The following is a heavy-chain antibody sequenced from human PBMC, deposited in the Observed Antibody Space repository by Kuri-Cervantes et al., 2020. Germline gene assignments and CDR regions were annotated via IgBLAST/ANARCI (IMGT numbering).Heavy chain of an antibody. CDR1: GYTLSDHF. V-gene: IGHV1-2*02. Sequence: ASVKVSCKGSGYTLSDHFMHWVRQAPGQGLEWMGWINPNSGDTHHAQRFQGRITMTWDTSISTLYLELSSLTSDDTAVYYCSREDYWGQGTLVTVSS. J-gene: IGHJ4*02. CDR3: SREDY. CDR2: INPNSGDT.